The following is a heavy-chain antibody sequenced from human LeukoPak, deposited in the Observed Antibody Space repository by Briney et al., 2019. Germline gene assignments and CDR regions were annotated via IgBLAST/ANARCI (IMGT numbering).Heavy chain of an antibody. J-gene: IGHJ4*02. CDR3: AREREETGTTTWGVDY. Sequence: SETLSLTCTGSGGSISSYYWSWIRQPPGKGLEWIGYIYYRATTNYNPSLKSRVTMSVDTSKNQFSLKLSSVTAADTAVYYCAREREETGTTTWGVDYWGQGTLVTVSS. D-gene: IGHD1-7*01. CDR1: GGSISSYY. V-gene: IGHV4-59*12. CDR2: IYYRATT.